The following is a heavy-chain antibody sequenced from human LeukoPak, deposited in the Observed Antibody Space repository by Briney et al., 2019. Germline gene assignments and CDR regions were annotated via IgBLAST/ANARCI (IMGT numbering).Heavy chain of an antibody. CDR1: GGSFSGYF. V-gene: IGHV4-34*01. CDR3: ARARRWNAAVEGWWFDP. CDR2: INHNGGT. Sequence: PSETLSLTCAVYGGSFSGYFWSWIRQPPGKGLEWIGDINHNGGTNYNPSLKSRVTISVDTSKNQFSLKLSSVTAADTAVYYCARARRWNAAVEGWWFDPWGQGTLVTVSS. J-gene: IGHJ5*02. D-gene: IGHD1-1*01.